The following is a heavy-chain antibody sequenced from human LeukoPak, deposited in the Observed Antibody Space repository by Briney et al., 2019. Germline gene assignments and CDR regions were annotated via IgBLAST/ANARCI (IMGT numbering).Heavy chain of an antibody. CDR1: GYSISSGYH. CDR3: ARENWVFDY. Sequence: SETLSLTCVVSGYSISSGYHRGWIRQPPGEGLEWIGSVYRSGSTYYNPSLKSRVTISVDTSKNQISLKVRSVTAADTAVYYCARENWVFDYWGQGILVTVSS. J-gene: IGHJ4*02. V-gene: IGHV4-38-2*02. D-gene: IGHD7-27*01. CDR2: VYRSGST.